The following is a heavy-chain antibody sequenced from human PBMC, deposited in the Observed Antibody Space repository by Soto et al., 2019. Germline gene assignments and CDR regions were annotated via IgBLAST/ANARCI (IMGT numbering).Heavy chain of an antibody. V-gene: IGHV4-30-4*01. CDR2: VHYTGST. D-gene: IGHD3-22*01. CDR3: ARDHCRSGNCYNGMDV. Sequence: QVQLQESGPGLVKPSQTLSLTCTVSGGSISSDEYYWSWIRQPPGKGLEWIGCVHYTGSTNYSPSLKSRAAISLDTSKNQFSLKLRSVTAADTAIYSCARDHCRSGNCYNGMDVWGQGTTVTVSS. J-gene: IGHJ6*02. CDR1: GGSISSDEYY.